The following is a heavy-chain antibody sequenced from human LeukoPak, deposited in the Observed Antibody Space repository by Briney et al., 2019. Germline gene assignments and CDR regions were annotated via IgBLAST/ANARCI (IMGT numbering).Heavy chain of an antibody. CDR3: ARDAYGSGSYYNRVWFAP. Sequence: SETLSLTCTVSGGSISYNYWSWIRQPPGKGLEWIGYIYYNGSTNYNPSLKSRVTISVDTSKNQFSLKLSSVTAADTAVYYCARDAYGSGSYYNRVWFAPWGQGTLVTVSS. J-gene: IGHJ5*02. CDR1: GGSISYNY. CDR2: IYYNGST. V-gene: IGHV4-59*01. D-gene: IGHD3-10*01.